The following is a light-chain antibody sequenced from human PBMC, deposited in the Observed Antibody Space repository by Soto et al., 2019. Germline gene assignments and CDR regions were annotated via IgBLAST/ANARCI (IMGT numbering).Light chain of an antibody. CDR2: SNN. V-gene: IGLV1-44*01. J-gene: IGLJ2*01. Sequence: QSVLTQPPSASGTPGQRVTISCSGSSSNIGSNTVNWYQQLPETAPKLLIYSNNQRSSGVPDRFSGSKSGTSASLAISGLQSEDEADYYCAAWDDSLNVVVFGGGTKVTV. CDR3: AAWDDSLNVVV. CDR1: SSNIGSNT.